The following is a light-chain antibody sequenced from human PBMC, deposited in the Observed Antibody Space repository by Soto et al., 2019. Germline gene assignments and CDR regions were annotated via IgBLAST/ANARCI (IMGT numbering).Light chain of an antibody. Sequence: ELVRPQSPATLSGSPGERSPLSCRASQSVSSSYLAWYQQKPGQAPRLLIYGASSRATGIPARFSGSGSGTDFTLTISSLEPEDFAVYYCQQRSNWPPITFGQGTRLEIK. V-gene: IGKV3D-20*02. CDR2: GAS. CDR1: QSVSSSY. CDR3: QQRSNWPPIT. J-gene: IGKJ5*01.